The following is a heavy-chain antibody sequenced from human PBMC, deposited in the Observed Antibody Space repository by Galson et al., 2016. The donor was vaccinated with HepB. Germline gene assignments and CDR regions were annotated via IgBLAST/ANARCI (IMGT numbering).Heavy chain of an antibody. CDR1: GFMVSSTY. D-gene: IGHD3-22*01. J-gene: IGHJ5*02. V-gene: IGHV3-53*03. Sequence: SLRLSCAASGFMVSSTYVSWVRQAPGKGLEWVSVIYSSGNTYYADSVKGRFTISRDNSKNTLGLQMNSLRAEDTAVYYCARGGASSRWLFPWGQGTLVTVSS. CDR2: IYSSGNT. CDR3: ARGGASSRWLFP.